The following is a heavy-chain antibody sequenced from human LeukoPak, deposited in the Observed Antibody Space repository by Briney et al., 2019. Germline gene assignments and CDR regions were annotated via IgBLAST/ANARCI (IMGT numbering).Heavy chain of an antibody. CDR1: GFTFSSYA. D-gene: IGHD3-22*01. CDR3: AVSSGYYYVAGFDY. J-gene: IGHJ4*02. CDR2: ISGSGGST. Sequence: GGSLRLSCAASGFTFSSYAMSWVRQAPGKGLEWVSAISGSGGSTYYADSVKGRFTLSRDNSKNTLYLQMNSLRAEDTAVYYCAVSSGYYYVAGFDYWGQGTLVTVSS. V-gene: IGHV3-23*01.